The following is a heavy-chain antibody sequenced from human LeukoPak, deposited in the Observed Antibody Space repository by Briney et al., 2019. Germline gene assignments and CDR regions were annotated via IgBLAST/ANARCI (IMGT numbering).Heavy chain of an antibody. J-gene: IGHJ4*02. CDR1: GYTFTDYY. V-gene: IGHV1-2*02. Sequence: ASVKVSCKASGYTFTDYYTHWVRQAPGQGLEWMGWINPNSGGTNYAQKFQGGVTMTRDTSISTAYMELSRLRSDDTAVYYCARDLKNSGYDSLDYWGQGTLVTVSS. D-gene: IGHD5-12*01. CDR2: INPNSGGT. CDR3: ARDLKNSGYDSLDY.